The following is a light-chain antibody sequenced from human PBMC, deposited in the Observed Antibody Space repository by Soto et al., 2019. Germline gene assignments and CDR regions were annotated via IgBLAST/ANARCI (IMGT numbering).Light chain of an antibody. V-gene: IGKV1-5*03. Sequence: DIKMTQSPSTLSASVGDRVTISCRASESVSNWVAWYQQKPGKVPKLLIFQASTLETGVPSRFSGSGSGTEFTLSISSLQPDDFATYYCQHYDVYPYTFGQGTKLEIK. J-gene: IGKJ2*01. CDR2: QAS. CDR1: ESVSNW. CDR3: QHYDVYPYT.